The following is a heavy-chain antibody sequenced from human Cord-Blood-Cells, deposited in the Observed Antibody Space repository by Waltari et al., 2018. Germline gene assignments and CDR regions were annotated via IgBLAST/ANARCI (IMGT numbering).Heavy chain of an antibody. J-gene: IGHJ4*02. CDR1: GYTFTGYY. V-gene: IGHV1-2*02. CDR3: ARGTGS. CDR2: INPNRGGT. Sequence: QVQLVQSGAEVKKPGASVKVSCKASGYTFTGYYMHWVRQAPGQGLEWMGWINPNRGGTNYAQKFQGRVTMTRDTSISTAYMELSRLISDDTAVYYGARGTGSWGQGTLVTVSS. D-gene: IGHD7-27*01.